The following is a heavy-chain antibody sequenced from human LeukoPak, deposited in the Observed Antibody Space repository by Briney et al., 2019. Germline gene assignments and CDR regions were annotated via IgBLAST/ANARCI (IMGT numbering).Heavy chain of an antibody. CDR2: ISAYSGNT. V-gene: IGHV1-18*01. Sequence: ASVKVSCKVSGYTLTELSMHWVRQAPGQGLEWMGRISAYSGNTIYAQKFRGRVTMTTDTSTTTAYMELTGLTYDDTAVYYCTRAVYDSLPDYWGQGTLVTVSS. J-gene: IGHJ4*02. D-gene: IGHD5/OR15-5a*01. CDR3: TRAVYDSLPDY. CDR1: GYTLTELS.